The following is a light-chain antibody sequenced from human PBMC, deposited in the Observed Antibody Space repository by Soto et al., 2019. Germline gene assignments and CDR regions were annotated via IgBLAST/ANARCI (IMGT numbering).Light chain of an antibody. CDR2: GAS. V-gene: IGKV1-16*02. J-gene: IGKJ2*01. CDR3: QQYYTYPYA. CDR1: RGITNY. Sequence: DIQMTQSPSSLSASLGDRVTITCRASRGITNYLAWFQQKPGKAPKSLIYGASSLQSGVPSKFSGSGSWTHFTLTISDLQPEDFGTYYCQQYYTYPYAFGQGTKLEIK.